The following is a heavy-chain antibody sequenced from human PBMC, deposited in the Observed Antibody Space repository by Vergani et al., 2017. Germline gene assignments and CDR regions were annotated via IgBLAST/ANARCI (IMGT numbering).Heavy chain of an antibody. Sequence: QLQLQESGPGLVKPSETLSLTCTVSGGSISSYYWSWIRQPAGKGLEWIGRIYTSGSTNYNPSLKSRVTMSVDTSKNQFSLKLSSVTAADTAVYYCARADFWSGYPPYYYYMDVWGKGTTVTVSS. D-gene: IGHD3-3*01. J-gene: IGHJ6*03. CDR1: GGSISSYY. V-gene: IGHV4-4*07. CDR3: ARADFWSGYPPYYYYMDV. CDR2: IYTSGST.